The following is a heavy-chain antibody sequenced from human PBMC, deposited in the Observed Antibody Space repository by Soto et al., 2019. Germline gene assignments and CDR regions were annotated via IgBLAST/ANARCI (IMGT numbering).Heavy chain of an antibody. V-gene: IGHV4-4*07. CDR3: VRDGSKTLRDCFDP. D-gene: IGHD4-17*01. J-gene: IGHJ5*02. CDR1: GGSMSKFY. Sequence: TSETLSLTYSVSGGSMSKFYWSWIRKTAGKGLEWMGRVYATGTSDYNPSLRSRIAMSVDISKKTFSLRLRSVTAADTGVYYCVRDGSKTLRDCFDPWGQGILVTVSS. CDR2: VYATGTS.